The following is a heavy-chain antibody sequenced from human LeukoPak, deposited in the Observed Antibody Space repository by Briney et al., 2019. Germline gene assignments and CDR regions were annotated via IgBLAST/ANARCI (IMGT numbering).Heavy chain of an antibody. V-gene: IGHV3-74*01. CDR2: INTDGTVT. CDR3: ATKQWLAPPPDS. CDR1: GFTLSKYW. J-gene: IGHJ4*02. D-gene: IGHD6-19*01. Sequence: GGSLRLSCAASGFTLSKYWMLWVRHAPGKGLESVSRINTDGTVTIYADSVKGRFTVSRDNADNTMFLQMNSVRDEDTAVYYCATKQWLAPPPDSWGQGTPVTVSS.